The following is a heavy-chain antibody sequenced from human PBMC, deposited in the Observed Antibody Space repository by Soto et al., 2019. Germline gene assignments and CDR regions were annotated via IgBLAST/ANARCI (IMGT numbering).Heavy chain of an antibody. V-gene: IGHV5-51*01. CDR1: GYSFTSYW. CDR3: ARLESRSPSYYYGMDV. CDR2: IYPGDSDT. J-gene: IGHJ6*02. Sequence: PGESLKISCKGSGYSFTSYWIGWVRQMPGKGLEWMGIIYPGDSDTRYSPSFQGQVTISADKSISTAYLQWSSLKASDTAMYYCARLESRSPSYYYGMDVWGQGTTVTVSS.